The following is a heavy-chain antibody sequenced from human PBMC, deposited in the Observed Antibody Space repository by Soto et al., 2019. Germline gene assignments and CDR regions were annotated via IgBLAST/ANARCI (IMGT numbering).Heavy chain of an antibody. CDR2: IHSSGST. J-gene: IGHJ4*02. D-gene: IGHD5-12*01. V-gene: IGHV4-59*01. CDR3: ARGGGWLPEY. Sequence: QVQLQESGPGLVKPSETLSLTCTVSGGSINSYYWSWIRQPPGKGLEWVGNIHSSGSTTYNPSLKSRVTISVGTPKSQFSLKLSSVTAADTAVYYCARGGGWLPEYWGQGTLVTVSS. CDR1: GGSINSYY.